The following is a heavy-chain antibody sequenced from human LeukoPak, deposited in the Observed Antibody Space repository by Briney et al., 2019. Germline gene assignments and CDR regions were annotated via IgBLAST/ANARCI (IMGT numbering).Heavy chain of an antibody. D-gene: IGHD5-12*01. CDR3: AREGYSGYDGYYYYGMDV. CDR2: INPNSGGT. CDR1: GYTFTGYY. Sequence: GASVKVSCKASGYTFTGYYMHWVRQAPGQGLEWMGWINPNSGGTNYAQKFQGRVTMTRDTSISTAYMELSRLRSDDTAVYYCAREGYSGYDGYYYYGMDVWGQGTTVTVSS. V-gene: IGHV1-2*02. J-gene: IGHJ6*02.